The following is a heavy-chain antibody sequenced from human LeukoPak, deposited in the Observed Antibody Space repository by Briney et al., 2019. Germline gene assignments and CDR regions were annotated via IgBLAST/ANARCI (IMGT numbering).Heavy chain of an antibody. CDR2: IIPIFGTA. D-gene: IGHD6-6*01. CDR3: ARDRGSIAARLYYFDY. Sequence: GASVKVSCKASGYTFTSYGISWVRQAPGQGLEWMGGIIPIFGTANYAQKFQGRVTITTDESTSTAYMELSSLRSEDTAVYYCARDRGSIAARLYYFDYWGQGTLVTVSS. CDR1: GYTFTSYG. J-gene: IGHJ4*02. V-gene: IGHV1-69*05.